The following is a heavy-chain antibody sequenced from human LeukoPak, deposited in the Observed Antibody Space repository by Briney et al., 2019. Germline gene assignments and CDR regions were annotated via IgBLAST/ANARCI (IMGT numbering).Heavy chain of an antibody. Sequence: GGTLRLSCAASGFTFSSYGMSWVRQAPGKGLEWVSGMSGSGGSTYYADSVKGRFTISRDNSKNTLYLQMKSLRAEDTAVYYCAKYRGAVAVMYFFDYWGQGTLVTVSS. J-gene: IGHJ4*02. D-gene: IGHD6-19*01. CDR3: AKYRGAVAVMYFFDY. V-gene: IGHV3-23*01. CDR2: MSGSGGST. CDR1: GFTFSSYG.